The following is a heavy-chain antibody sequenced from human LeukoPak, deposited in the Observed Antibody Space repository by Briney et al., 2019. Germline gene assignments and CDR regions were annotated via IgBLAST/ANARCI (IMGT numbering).Heavy chain of an antibody. J-gene: IGHJ5*02. D-gene: IGHD6-6*01. Sequence: GGSLRLSCAASGFTVSSNYMTWVRQAPGKGLEWVSVIYSGGRAYYGDSVKGRFIISRDNSKNTLYLQMNSLRAEDTAVYYCASSVGDSSSSNWFGPWGQGALVTVSS. CDR2: IYSGGRA. CDR3: ASSVGDSSSSNWFGP. V-gene: IGHV3-66*01. CDR1: GFTVSSNY.